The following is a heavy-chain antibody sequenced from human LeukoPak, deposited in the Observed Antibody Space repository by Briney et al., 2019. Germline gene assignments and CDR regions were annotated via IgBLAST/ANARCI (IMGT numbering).Heavy chain of an antibody. V-gene: IGHV1-69*04. CDR1: GGTFSSYA. D-gene: IGHD2-2*01. CDR3: ARVSIVVVPAATPGAEDWFDP. CDR2: IIPILGIA. J-gene: IGHJ5*02. Sequence: ASVKVSCKASGGTFSSYAISWVRQAPGQGLEWMGRIIPILGIANYAQKFQGRVTITADKSTSTAYMELSSLRSEDTAVYNCARVSIVVVPAATPGAEDWFDPWGQGTLVTVSS.